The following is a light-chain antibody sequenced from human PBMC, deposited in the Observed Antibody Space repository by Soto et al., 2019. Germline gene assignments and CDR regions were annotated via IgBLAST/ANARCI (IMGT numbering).Light chain of an antibody. V-gene: IGLV1-40*01. J-gene: IGLJ1*01. CDR1: SSNIGAGYD. CDR3: QSYASSLRGYV. CDR2: GNS. Sequence: QSVLTQPPSVSGAPGQRVTISCTGSSSNIGAGYDVHWYQQLPGTAPKLLIYGNSNRPSGVPDRFSGSKSGTSASLAITGLQAEDEAAYYCQSYASSLRGYVFGTGTKVPVL.